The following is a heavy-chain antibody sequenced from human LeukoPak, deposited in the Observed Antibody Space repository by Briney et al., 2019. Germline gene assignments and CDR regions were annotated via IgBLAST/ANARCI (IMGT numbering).Heavy chain of an antibody. CDR3: ARNEHSSSWRLDY. CDR2: ISGSGGST. Sequence: GGSLRLSCTASGLTFSSYGMSWVRQAPGKGLEWVSFISGSGGSTYYADSVKGRFTISSDNSKNTLYLQMNSLRPEDTAVYFCARNEHSSSWRLDYWGQGTLVSVSS. V-gene: IGHV3-23*01. CDR1: GLTFSSYG. D-gene: IGHD6-13*01. J-gene: IGHJ4*02.